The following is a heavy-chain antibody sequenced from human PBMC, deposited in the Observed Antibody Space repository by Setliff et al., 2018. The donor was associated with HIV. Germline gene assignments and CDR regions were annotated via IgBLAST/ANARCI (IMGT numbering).Heavy chain of an antibody. Sequence: GGSLRLSCAASGFTFDDYAMHWGRQAPGKGLEWVSGINWNSGTIAYADFVKGRFTISRDNTKNFVFLEMTNLRPEDTALYFCAKDYGDGHNWGAFDIWGQGTMVTVS. CDR3: AKDYGDGHNWGAFDI. CDR1: GFTFDDYA. V-gene: IGHV3-9*01. D-gene: IGHD3-16*01. CDR2: INWNSGTI. J-gene: IGHJ3*02.